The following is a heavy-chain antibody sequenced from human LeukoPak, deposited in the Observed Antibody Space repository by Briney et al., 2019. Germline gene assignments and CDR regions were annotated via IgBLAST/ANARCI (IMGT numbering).Heavy chain of an antibody. Sequence: GGSLRLSCVASGFTFSSYSMSWVRQAPGKGLGWVSSISSSGSYIYYGDSVKGRFTISRDNSKNTLYLQMNSLRAEDTAVYYCAREGELLMEDYFDYWGQGTLVTVSS. CDR3: AREGELLMEDYFDY. CDR2: ISSSGSYI. CDR1: GFTFSSYS. J-gene: IGHJ4*02. D-gene: IGHD1-26*01. V-gene: IGHV3-21*01.